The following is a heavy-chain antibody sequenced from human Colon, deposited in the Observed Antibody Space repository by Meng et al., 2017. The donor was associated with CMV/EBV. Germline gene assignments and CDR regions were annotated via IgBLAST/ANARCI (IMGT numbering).Heavy chain of an antibody. D-gene: IGHD3-16*01. CDR1: GFTFRNYA. Sequence: GESLKISCAASGFTFRNYAMSWVRQAPGKGLEWVSAISGSGGTRDYADSVKGRFTMSRDNSENTLYLQMNSLRAEDTAVYFCVRGHYDGAWGHGTLVTSPQ. V-gene: IGHV3-23*01. CDR2: ISGSGGTR. J-gene: IGHJ4*03. CDR3: VRGHYDGA.